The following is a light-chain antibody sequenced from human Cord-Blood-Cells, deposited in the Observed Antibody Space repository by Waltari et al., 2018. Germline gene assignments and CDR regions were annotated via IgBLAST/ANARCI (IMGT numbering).Light chain of an antibody. V-gene: IGLV6-57*03. CDR1: RGSIASNY. Sequence: NFMLTKPQSVSESQGKTVTISCTRRRGSIASNYAQCYQQRPGSAPTTVFYEDNQRHSGFPDRVSGSIDSSSNSASLTITGLKTEDEADYFCQSYDSSPWVFDGGTKLTCL. J-gene: IGLJ3*02. CDR2: EDN. CDR3: QSYDSSPWV.